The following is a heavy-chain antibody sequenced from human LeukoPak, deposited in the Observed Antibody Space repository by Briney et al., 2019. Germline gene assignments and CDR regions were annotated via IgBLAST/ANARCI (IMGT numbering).Heavy chain of an antibody. Sequence: ASVKVYCKASGYTFTSYDINWVRQATGQGLEWMGWMNPNSGNTGYAQKFQGRVTMTRNTSISTAYMELSSLRSEDAAVYYCARGGGVRFLEWLFDWGQGTLVTVSS. D-gene: IGHD3-3*01. V-gene: IGHV1-8*01. J-gene: IGHJ4*02. CDR2: MNPNSGNT. CDR1: GYTFTSYD. CDR3: ARGGGVRFLEWLFD.